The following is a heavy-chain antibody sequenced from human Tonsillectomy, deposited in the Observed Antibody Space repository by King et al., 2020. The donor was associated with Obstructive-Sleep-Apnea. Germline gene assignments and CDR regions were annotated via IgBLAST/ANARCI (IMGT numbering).Heavy chain of an antibody. D-gene: IGHD5-12*01. Sequence: VQLVESGGSLVQPGGSLRLSCAASGFTFSSYAMSWVRQAPGKGLEWVSTFTAGGAGTYYADSVKGRFIISRDNSKNTLFLQMNSLRAEDTAIYYCAKESQYSGYERPFANWGQGTLVTVSS. CDR2: FTAGGAGT. CDR1: GFTFSSYA. V-gene: IGHV3-23*04. J-gene: IGHJ4*02. CDR3: AKESQYSGYERPFAN.